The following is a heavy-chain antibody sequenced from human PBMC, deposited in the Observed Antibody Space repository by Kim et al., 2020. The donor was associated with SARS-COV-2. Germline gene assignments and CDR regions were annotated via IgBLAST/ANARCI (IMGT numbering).Heavy chain of an antibody. Sequence: AQKFQGRVTITADESTSTAYMGLSSLRSEDTAVYYCARTFYGSGSYVIDYWGQGTLVTVSS. D-gene: IGHD3-10*01. CDR3: ARTFYGSGSYVIDY. J-gene: IGHJ4*02. V-gene: IGHV1-69*01.